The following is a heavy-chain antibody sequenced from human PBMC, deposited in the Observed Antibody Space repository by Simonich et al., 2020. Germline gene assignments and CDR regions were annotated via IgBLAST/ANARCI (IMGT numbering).Heavy chain of an antibody. Sequence: QVQLVESGGGVVQPGRSLRLSCAASGFTFSSYGLPWVGQAPGKGRRWVAVKWYDGINKYYADSVKGRFTISRDNSKNTLYLQMNSLRAEDTAVYYCARDRCTNGVCLDVWGKGTTVTVSS. D-gene: IGHD2-8*01. CDR1: GFTFSSYG. J-gene: IGHJ6*04. V-gene: IGHV3-33*01. CDR3: ARDRCTNGVCLDV. CDR2: KWYDGINK.